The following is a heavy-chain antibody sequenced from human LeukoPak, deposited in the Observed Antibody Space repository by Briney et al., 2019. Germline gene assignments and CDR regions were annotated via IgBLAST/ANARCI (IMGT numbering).Heavy chain of an antibody. V-gene: IGHV1-69*15. D-gene: IGHD4-23*01. CDR1: GGTFISYD. J-gene: IGHJ4*02. CDR3: ARGWLAETTVVTPYNY. Sequence: SVKVSCKASGGTFISYDISWVRQAPGQGLEWMGRITPIFGTANYAQKFQGRVTITAVESMSTAYMELSSLRSEDTAVYYCARGWLAETTVVTPYNYWGQGTLVTVSS. CDR2: ITPIFGTA.